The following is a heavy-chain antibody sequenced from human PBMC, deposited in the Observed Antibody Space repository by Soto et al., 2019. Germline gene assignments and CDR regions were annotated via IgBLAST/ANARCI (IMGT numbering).Heavy chain of an antibody. CDR3: AKQSAGYHGMDV. J-gene: IGHJ6*02. CDR2: IYPGDSDT. CDR1: GYSFTSYW. Sequence: HGESLKISCQASGYSFTSYWIGWVRQMPGKGLEWMGVIYPGDSDTRYSPSFQGQVTISADKSINTAYLQWSSLKASDTAIYYCAKQSAGYHGMDVWGQGTTVTVSS. V-gene: IGHV5-51*01.